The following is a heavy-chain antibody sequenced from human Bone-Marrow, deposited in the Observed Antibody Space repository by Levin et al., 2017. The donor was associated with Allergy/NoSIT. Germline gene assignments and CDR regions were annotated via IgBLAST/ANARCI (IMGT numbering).Heavy chain of an antibody. CDR2: INHSGST. CDR1: GGSFSGYY. J-gene: IGHJ4*02. Sequence: SETLSLTCAAYGGSFSGYYLSWIRQPPGKGLEWIGEINHSGSTHYNPSLKGRFTISLDTSKNQFSLKLSSVTAADTAVYYCARGSSWYKGFDYWGQGTLVTVSS. V-gene: IGHV4-34*01. D-gene: IGHD6-13*01. CDR3: ARGSSWYKGFDY.